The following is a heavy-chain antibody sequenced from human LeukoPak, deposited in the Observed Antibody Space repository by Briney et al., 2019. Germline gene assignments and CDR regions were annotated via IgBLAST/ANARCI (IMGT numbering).Heavy chain of an antibody. CDR1: GFTFSSYG. CDR2: ISYDGSNK. Sequence: GRSLRLSCAASGFTFSSYGMHWVRQAPGKGLEWVAVISYDGSNKYYADSVKGRFTISRDNSKNTLYLQMNSLRAEDTAVYYCGKGPYYYDSSGPFDYWGQGTLVTVSS. D-gene: IGHD3-22*01. J-gene: IGHJ4*02. V-gene: IGHV3-30*18. CDR3: GKGPYYYDSSGPFDY.